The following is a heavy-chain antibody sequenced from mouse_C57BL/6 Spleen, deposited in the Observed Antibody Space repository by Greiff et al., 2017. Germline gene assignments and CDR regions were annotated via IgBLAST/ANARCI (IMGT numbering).Heavy chain of an antibody. V-gene: IGHV1-55*01. CDR1: GYTFTSYW. Sequence: VQLQQSGAELVKPGASVKMSCKASGYTFTSYWITWVKQRPGQGLEWIGDIYPGSGSTNYNEKFKSKATLTVDTSSSTAYMQLSSLTSEDSAVYYCASGNYYGSSPFAYWGQGTLVTVSA. CDR2: IYPGSGST. J-gene: IGHJ3*01. D-gene: IGHD1-1*01. CDR3: ASGNYYGSSPFAY.